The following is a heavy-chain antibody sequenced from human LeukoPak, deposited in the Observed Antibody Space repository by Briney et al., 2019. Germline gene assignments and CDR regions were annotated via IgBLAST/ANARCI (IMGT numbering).Heavy chain of an antibody. CDR3: AKDPTASWAVAGSGVFDY. CDR1: GFTFSSYA. Sequence: GGSLRLSCAASGFTFSSYAMSWVRQAPGKGLEWVSAISGSGGSTYYADSVKGRFTISRDNPKNTLYLQMNSLRAEDTAVYYCAKDPTASWAVAGSGVFDYWGQGTLVTVSS. D-gene: IGHD6-19*01. V-gene: IGHV3-23*01. CDR2: ISGSGGST. J-gene: IGHJ4*02.